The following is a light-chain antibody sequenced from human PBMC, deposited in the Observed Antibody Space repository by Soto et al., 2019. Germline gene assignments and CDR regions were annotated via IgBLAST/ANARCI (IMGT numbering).Light chain of an antibody. CDR1: QSISSSF. V-gene: IGKV3-20*01. Sequence: EIVLTQSPGILSLSPGERASLSCGASQSISSSFLAWYQQKPGQAPRLLIYGASSRATGIPDRFRGTGSETDFTLTISRLEPEDFAVYYCQQYGSSPPITFGQGTRLEIK. J-gene: IGKJ5*01. CDR2: GAS. CDR3: QQYGSSPPIT.